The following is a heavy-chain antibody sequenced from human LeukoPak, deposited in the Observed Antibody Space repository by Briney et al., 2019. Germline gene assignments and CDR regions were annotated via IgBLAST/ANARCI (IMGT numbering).Heavy chain of an antibody. J-gene: IGHJ4*02. CDR1: GFTFSSYD. CDR3: ARDQRKGYYDSSGYILDY. CDR2: IGTAGDT. Sequence: PGGSLRLSCAASGFTFSSYDLHWVRQRTGKGLEWVSAIGTAGDTYYSGSVKGRFTISRDNAKNSLYLQMNSLRAEDTAVYYCARDQRKGYYDSSGYILDYWGQGTLVTVSS. D-gene: IGHD3-22*01. V-gene: IGHV3-13*01.